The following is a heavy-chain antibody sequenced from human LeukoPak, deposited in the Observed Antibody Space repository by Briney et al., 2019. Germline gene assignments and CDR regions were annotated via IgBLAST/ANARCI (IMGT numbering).Heavy chain of an antibody. J-gene: IGHJ4*02. CDR3: AGLLLSGTYFDY. D-gene: IGHD1-26*01. CDR2: ISPNSGGT. Sequence: GASVKVSCKASGYTFAAYYIHWVRQAPGQGLEWMGWISPNSGGTNYAQKLQGRVTMTRDTSISTAYMELSRLRSDDTAVYYCAGLLLSGTYFDYWGQGTLVTVSS. CDR1: GYTFAAYY. V-gene: IGHV1-2*02.